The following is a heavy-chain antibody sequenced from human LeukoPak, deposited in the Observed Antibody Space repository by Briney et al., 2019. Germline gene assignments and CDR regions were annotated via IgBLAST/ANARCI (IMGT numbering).Heavy chain of an antibody. Sequence: SETLSLTCTVSGGSISSYYWSWIRQPAGKGLEWIGRICSSGSTNYNPSLKGRVTMSVDTSKNQFSLKLNSVTAADTAVYYCARVKLQFESRFDPWGQGTLVTVSS. J-gene: IGHJ5*02. V-gene: IGHV4-4*07. CDR3: ARVKLQFESRFDP. D-gene: IGHD5-24*01. CDR1: GGSISSYY. CDR2: ICSSGST.